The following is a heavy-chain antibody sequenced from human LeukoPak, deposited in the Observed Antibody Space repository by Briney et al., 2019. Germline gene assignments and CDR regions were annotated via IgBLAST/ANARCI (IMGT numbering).Heavy chain of an antibody. J-gene: IGHJ4*02. CDR2: TYYRSKWYN. D-gene: IGHD3-3*01. CDR3: ARVPRPDDFWSGYHKGWGRGERNYFDY. Sequence: SQTLSLTCAISGDSVSSNSAAWNWIRQSPSRGLEWLGRTYYRSKWYNDYAVSVKSRITINPDTSKNQFSLKLSSVTAADTAVYYCARVPRPDDFWSGYHKGWGRGERNYFDYWGQGTLLTVSS. V-gene: IGHV6-1*01. CDR1: GDSVSSNSAA.